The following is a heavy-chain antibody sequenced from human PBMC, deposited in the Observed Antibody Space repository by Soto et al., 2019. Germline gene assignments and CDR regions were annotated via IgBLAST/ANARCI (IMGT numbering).Heavy chain of an antibody. CDR3: AKGDYYGSGSYQGY. D-gene: IGHD3-10*01. J-gene: IGHJ4*02. V-gene: IGHV1-69*13. CDR1: GGTFSSYA. Sequence: SVKVSCKASGGTFSSYAISWVRQAPGQGLEWMGGIIPIFGTANYAQKFQGRVTITADESTSTAYMELSSLRSEDTAVYYCAKGDYYGSGSYQGYWGQGTLVTVSS. CDR2: IIPIFGTA.